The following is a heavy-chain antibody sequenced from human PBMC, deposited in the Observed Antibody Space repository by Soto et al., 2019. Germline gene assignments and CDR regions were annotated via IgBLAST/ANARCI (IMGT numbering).Heavy chain of an antibody. CDR3: AKGPRNWGVDH. D-gene: IGHD7-27*01. CDR2: MNPNNGNT. J-gene: IGHJ4*02. Sequence: QVQLVQSGAEVKKPGASVKVSCKASGYTFIDYDINWFRQATGQGLEWMGWMNPNNGNTGYAQNFQGRVNMTRSTSISTAYMELSTLRSEDTAVYYCAKGPRNWGVDHWGQGTLVIVSS. CDR1: GYTFIDYD. V-gene: IGHV1-8*01.